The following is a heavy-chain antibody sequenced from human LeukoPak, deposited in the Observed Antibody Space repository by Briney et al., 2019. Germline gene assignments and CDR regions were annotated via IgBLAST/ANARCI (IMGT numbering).Heavy chain of an antibody. CDR1: GGSISSSSYY. CDR2: IYYSGST. Sequence: EASETPSLTCTVSGGSISSSSYYWGWIRQPPGKGLEWIGSIYYSGSTYYNPSLKSRVTISVDTSKNQFSLKLSSVTAADTAVYYCARVDGDYFGWFDPWGQGTLVTVSS. CDR3: ARVDGDYFGWFDP. D-gene: IGHD4-17*01. V-gene: IGHV4-39*07. J-gene: IGHJ5*02.